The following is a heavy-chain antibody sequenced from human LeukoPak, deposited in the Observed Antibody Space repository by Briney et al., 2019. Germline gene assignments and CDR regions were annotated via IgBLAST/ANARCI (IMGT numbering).Heavy chain of an antibody. J-gene: IGHJ4*02. V-gene: IGHV3-21*01. CDR3: ARDGRYYYDSSGYYHFDY. CDR1: GFTFSSYS. Sequence: GGSLRLSCAASGFTFSSYSMNWVRQAPGKGLEWVSSISSSSSYIYYADSVKGRFTISRDNAKNLLYLEMNSLRAEDTAVYYCARDGRYYYDSSGYYHFDYWGQGTLVTVSS. CDR2: ISSSSSYI. D-gene: IGHD3-22*01.